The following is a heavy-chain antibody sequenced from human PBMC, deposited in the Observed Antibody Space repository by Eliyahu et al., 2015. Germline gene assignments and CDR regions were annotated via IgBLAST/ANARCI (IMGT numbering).Heavy chain of an antibody. CDR3: GHIISHCSSNRCSWYFDL. V-gene: IGHV2-5*02. J-gene: IGHJ2*01. Sequence: QITLKESGPTLVKPTQTLTLTCTFSGFSLSTXGVGVGWIRQPPGKALEWLALIYWDDDKRYSPSLKSRLTITKDTSKNQVVLTMTNMDPVDTATYFCGHIISHCSSNRCSWYFDLWGRGTLVTVSS. CDR1: GFSLSTXGVG. CDR2: IYWDDDK. D-gene: IGHD2-2*01.